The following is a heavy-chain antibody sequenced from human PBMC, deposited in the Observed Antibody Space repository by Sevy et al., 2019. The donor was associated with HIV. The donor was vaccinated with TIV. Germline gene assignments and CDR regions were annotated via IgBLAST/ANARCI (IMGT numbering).Heavy chain of an antibody. J-gene: IGHJ4*02. V-gene: IGHV3-21*01. CDR2: ITSGSTYV. D-gene: IGHD2-2*01. Sequence: GGSLRLSCAASGFTFNSYTMNWVRQAPGKGLEWISSITSGSTYVYYADSVKGRFTISRDNAKNSQYLQMNSLRAEDTAVYYYARDGGRSSTSCLLYFDYWGQGSLVTVSS. CDR3: ARDGGRSSTSCLLYFDY. CDR1: GFTFNSYT.